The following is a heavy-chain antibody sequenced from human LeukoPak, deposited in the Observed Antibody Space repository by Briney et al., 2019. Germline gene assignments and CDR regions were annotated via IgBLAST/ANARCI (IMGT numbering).Heavy chain of an antibody. D-gene: IGHD2-8*01. Sequence: PSGTLSLSCAASGFTFSGHRWNWVRQAPGKGLVWVSCVSTGGSTTNYAYPVKGRFTITRDKAKNTLYLQMNSLRGEDTAVYYCARDTNGLAYWGLGTRVTVSS. V-gene: IGHV3-74*01. CDR2: VSTGGSTT. CDR1: GFTFSGHR. CDR3: ARDTNGLAY. J-gene: IGHJ4*02.